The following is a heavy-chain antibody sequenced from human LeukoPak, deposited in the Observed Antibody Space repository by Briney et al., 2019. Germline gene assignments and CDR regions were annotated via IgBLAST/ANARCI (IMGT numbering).Heavy chain of an antibody. J-gene: IGHJ4*02. CDR2: IRSKAHGYAT. CDR3: VRAYSYAAPRFDY. Sequence: GGSLKLSCAASGFTFSGSAMHWVRQASGRGLEWVGRIRSKAHGYATTYAASVKGRFTISRDDSKNTAYLQMNSLKTEDTAVYYCVRAYSYAAPRFDYWGQGTLLTVSS. D-gene: IGHD5-18*01. CDR1: GFTFSGSA. V-gene: IGHV3-73*01.